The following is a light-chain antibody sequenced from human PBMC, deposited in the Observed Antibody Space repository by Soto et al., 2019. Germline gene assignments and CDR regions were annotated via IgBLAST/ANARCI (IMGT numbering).Light chain of an antibody. J-gene: IGLJ1*01. CDR1: SNDVGVYDY. CDR3: SSYTSSSTTLYV. V-gene: IGLV2-14*01. CDR2: DVS. Sequence: QSALTQPASVSGSPGQSITISCTGTSNDVGVYDYVSWYQQHPGKAPKLMIYDVSSQPSGVSNHFSGSKSGNTASLTISGLQAEDEADYYCSSYTSSSTTLYVFGTGTKVTVL.